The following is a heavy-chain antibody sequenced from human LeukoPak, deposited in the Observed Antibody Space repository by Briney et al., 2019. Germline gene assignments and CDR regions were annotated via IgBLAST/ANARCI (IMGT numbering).Heavy chain of an antibody. CDR1: GFTFSSYW. D-gene: IGHD3-10*01. J-gene: IGHJ4*02. CDR3: ARGSSLWFGDR. CDR2: IKQDGSEK. Sequence: GGSLRLSCAASGFTFSSYWMTWVRQAPGKGLEWVANIKQDGSEKYYVDSVKGRFTIPRDNAKNLLYLQTNSLRAEDTAMYFCARGSSLWFGDRWGQGTLVTVSS. V-gene: IGHV3-7*03.